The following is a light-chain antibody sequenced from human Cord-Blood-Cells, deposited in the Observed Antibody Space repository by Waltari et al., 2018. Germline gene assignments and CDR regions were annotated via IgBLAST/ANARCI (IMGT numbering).Light chain of an antibody. J-gene: IGLJ1*01. CDR1: SRDVGRSNY. Sequence: QSALTQPASVSGSPGQSITLSCTGTSRDVGRSNYVSWYQQHPGKAPKLMIYDVSNRPSGVSNRFSGSKSGNTASLTISGLQAEDEADYYCSSYTSSSTLYVFGTGTKVTVL. CDR3: SSYTSSSTLYV. CDR2: DVS. V-gene: IGLV2-14*01.